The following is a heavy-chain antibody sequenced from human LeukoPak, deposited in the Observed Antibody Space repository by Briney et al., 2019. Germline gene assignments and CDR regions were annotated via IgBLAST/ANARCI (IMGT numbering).Heavy chain of an antibody. D-gene: IGHD6-6*01. V-gene: IGHV3-11*01. CDR1: GFTFSDYY. J-gene: IGHJ6*03. CDR3: ARELIAARPPVDYYYYYLDV. Sequence: RGGSLRLSCAASGFTFSDYYMSWIRQAPGKGLEWVSYMSSSGSTIYYADSVKGRFTISRDNAKNSLYLQMNSLRAEDTAVYYCARELIAARPPVDYYYYYLDVWGKGTTVTVSS. CDR2: MSSSGSTI.